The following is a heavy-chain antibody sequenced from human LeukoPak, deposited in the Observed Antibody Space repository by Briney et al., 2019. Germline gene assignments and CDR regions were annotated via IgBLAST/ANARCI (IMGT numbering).Heavy chain of an antibody. CDR1: GNYW. D-gene: IGHD2-2*01. CDR3: VSFYETY. CDR2: INSDGSWT. J-gene: IGHJ4*02. Sequence: GGSLRLSCAASGNYWMHWVRQAPGKGLVWVSHINSDGSWTSYANSVKGRFTISKDNAKNTVYLQMNNLRAEDTAVYYCVSFYETYWGRGTLVTVSS. V-gene: IGHV3-74*01.